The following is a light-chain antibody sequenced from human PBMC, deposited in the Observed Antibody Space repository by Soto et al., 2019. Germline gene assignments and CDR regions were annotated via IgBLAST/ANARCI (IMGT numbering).Light chain of an antibody. V-gene: IGLV2-14*01. CDR3: SSLTTSFTYV. CDR1: SSDVGAYNY. Sequence: SALTQPASVSGSPGQSVAISCTGTSSDVGAYNYISWYQQHPGKAPKLLLSEVSNRPSGVSDRFSGSKSGNTASLTISGLQAEDEADYYCSSLTTSFTYVFGTGTKSPS. J-gene: IGLJ1*01. CDR2: EVS.